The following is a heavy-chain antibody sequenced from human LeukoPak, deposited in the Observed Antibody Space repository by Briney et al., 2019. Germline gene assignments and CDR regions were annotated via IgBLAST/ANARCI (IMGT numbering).Heavy chain of an antibody. CDR2: IYYSGST. V-gene: IGHV4-39*01. J-gene: IGHJ3*02. CDR3: ARHESHYYDSSGYFGRCAFDI. D-gene: IGHD3-22*01. CDR1: GGSISSSSYY. Sequence: SETPSLTCTVSGGSISSSSYYWGWIRQPPGKGLEWIGSIYYSGSTYYNPSLKSRVTISVDTSKNQFSLKLSSVTAADTAVYYCARHESHYYDSSGYFGRCAFDIWGQGTMVTVSS.